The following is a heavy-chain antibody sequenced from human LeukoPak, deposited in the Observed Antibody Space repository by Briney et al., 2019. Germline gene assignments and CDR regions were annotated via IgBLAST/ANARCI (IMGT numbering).Heavy chain of an antibody. CDR3: ARDDQLLSFSY. CDR2: IYYSGST. V-gene: IGHV4-59*01. J-gene: IGHJ4*02. Sequence: PSETLSLTCTVSGGSISSYYWSWIRQPPGKGLEWIGYIYYSGSTNYNPSLKSRVTISVDTSKNQFSLKLSSVTAADTAVYYCARDDQLLSFSYWGQGTLVTVSS. D-gene: IGHD2-2*01. CDR1: GGSISSYY.